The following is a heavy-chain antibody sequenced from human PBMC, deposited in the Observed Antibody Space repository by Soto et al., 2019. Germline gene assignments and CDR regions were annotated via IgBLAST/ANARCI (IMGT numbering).Heavy chain of an antibody. CDR3: SRGPRPPPHRSRGGGLDP. Sequence: QVQLVQSGTEVKKPGASVKVSCKASGYSFITYGISWVRQAPGQGLEWMGWISADDGETNYAQKFQDRVTMTTDTITAPTYLEARSPRPYDKACDYRSRGPRPPPHRSRGGGLDPWGQGTLVTVSS. CDR1: GYSFITYG. CDR2: ISADDGET. J-gene: IGHJ5*02. D-gene: IGHD1-26*01. V-gene: IGHV1-18*01.